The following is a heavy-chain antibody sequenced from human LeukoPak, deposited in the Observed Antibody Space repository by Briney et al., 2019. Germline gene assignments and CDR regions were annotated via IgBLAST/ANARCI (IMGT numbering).Heavy chain of an antibody. D-gene: IGHD1-26*01. CDR3: ARDFESEEWELLPGDY. CDR2: ISAYNGNT. V-gene: IGHV1-18*01. CDR1: GYTFTSYG. J-gene: IGHJ4*02. Sequence: ASVKVSCKASGYTFTSYGISWVRQAPGQGLEWMGWISAYNGNTNYAQKLQGGVTMTTDTSTSTAYMELRSLRSDDTAVYYCARDFESEEWELLPGDYWGQGTLVTVSS.